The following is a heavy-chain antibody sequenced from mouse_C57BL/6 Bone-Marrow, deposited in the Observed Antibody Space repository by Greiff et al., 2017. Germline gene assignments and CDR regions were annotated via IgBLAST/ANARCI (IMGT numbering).Heavy chain of an antibody. CDR3: ARIGRGSSSYYYAMDY. V-gene: IGHV14-3*01. J-gene: IGHJ4*01. D-gene: IGHD1-1*01. CDR1: GFNIKNTY. CDR2: IDPANGNT. Sequence: VQLKESVAELVRPGASVKLSCTASGFNIKNTYMHWVKQRPEQGLEWIGRIDPANGNTKYAPKFQGKATITADTSSNTAYLQLSSLTSEDTAIYYCARIGRGSSSYYYAMDYGGQGTSVTVSS.